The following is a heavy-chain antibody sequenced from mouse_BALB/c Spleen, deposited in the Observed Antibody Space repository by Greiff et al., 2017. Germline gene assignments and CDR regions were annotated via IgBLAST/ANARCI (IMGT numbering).Heavy chain of an antibody. D-gene: IGHD2-10*02. V-gene: IGHV3-6*02. CDR1: GYSITSGYY. J-gene: IGHJ3*01. Sequence: ESGPGLVKPSQSLSLTCSVTGYSITSGYYWNWIRQFPGNKLEWMGYISYDGSNNYNPSLKNRISITRDTSKNQFFLKLNSVTTEDTATYYCAREGYAKGFAYWGQGTLVTVSA. CDR2: ISYDGSN. CDR3: AREGYAKGFAY.